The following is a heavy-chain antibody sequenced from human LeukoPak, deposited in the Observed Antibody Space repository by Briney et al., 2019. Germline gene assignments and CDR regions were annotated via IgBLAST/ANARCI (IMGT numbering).Heavy chain of an antibody. V-gene: IGHV1-46*01. J-gene: IGHJ4*02. Sequence: ASVKVSCKASGYSFITYYLHWVRQAPGQGLEWMGIINPGGGSTTYAQEFHGRVSMTRDTSTSTVYMQMSGLISEDTAVYYCARSTAAGFGTGVDHWGQGTLVTVSS. CDR1: GYSFITYY. CDR3: ARSTAAGFGTGVDH. D-gene: IGHD1-14*01. CDR2: INPGGGST.